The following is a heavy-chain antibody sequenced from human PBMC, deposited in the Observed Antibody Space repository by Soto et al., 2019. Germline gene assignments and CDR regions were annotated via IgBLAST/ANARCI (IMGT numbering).Heavy chain of an antibody. Sequence: SETLSLTCTVSGGSISSYYWSWIRQPPGKGLEWIGYIYYSGSTNYNPSLKSRVTISVDTSKNQFSLKLSSVTAADTAVYYCARERITMVRGDPGYFGYWGQGTLVTVSS. CDR1: GGSISSYY. V-gene: IGHV4-59*01. J-gene: IGHJ4*02. CDR2: IYYSGST. D-gene: IGHD3-10*01. CDR3: ARERITMVRGDPGYFGY.